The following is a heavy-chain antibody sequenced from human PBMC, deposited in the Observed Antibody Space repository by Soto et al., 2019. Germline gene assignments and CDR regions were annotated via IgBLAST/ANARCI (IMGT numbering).Heavy chain of an antibody. Sequence: QLQLQESGSGLVKPSQTLSLTCAVSGGSISSGGYSWSWIRQPPGKGLEWIGYIYHSGSTYYNPSLRSRVTISVDRAKNPFSLKLSSVTAAETAVYYCARGQVVAAQHWGQGTLVTVSS. V-gene: IGHV4-30-2*01. CDR1: GGSISSGGYS. D-gene: IGHD2-15*01. J-gene: IGHJ4*02. CDR2: IYHSGST. CDR3: ARGQVVAAQH.